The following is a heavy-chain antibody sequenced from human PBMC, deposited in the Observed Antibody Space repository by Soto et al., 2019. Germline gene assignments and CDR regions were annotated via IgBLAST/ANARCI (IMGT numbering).Heavy chain of an antibody. J-gene: IGHJ6*02. D-gene: IGHD3-16*02. CDR3: ARVMVTFGGVIALYYYYGMDV. V-gene: IGHV1-18*01. CDR2: ISANNGNT. CDR1: GYTFTNYD. Sequence: ASVKVSCKASGYTFTNYDISWMRQAPGQGLEWMGWISANNGNTNYAQRLQGRLTMTADESTSTAYMELSSLRSDDTAVYYCARVMVTFGGVIALYYYYGMDVWGQGTTVTVSS.